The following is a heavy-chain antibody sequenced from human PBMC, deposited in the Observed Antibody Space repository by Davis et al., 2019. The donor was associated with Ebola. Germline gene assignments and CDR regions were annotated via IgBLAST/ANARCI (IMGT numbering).Heavy chain of an antibody. CDR3: ARGLYDYVWGSYRAHDY. CDR2: INPSGGST. Sequence: ASVKVSCKASGYTFTGYYMHWVRQAPGQGLEWMGIINPSGGSTSYAQKFQGRVTMTRNTSISTAYMELSSLRSEDTAVYYCARGLYDYVWGSYRAHDYWGQGTLVTVSS. J-gene: IGHJ4*02. D-gene: IGHD3-16*02. V-gene: IGHV1-46*01. CDR1: GYTFTGYY.